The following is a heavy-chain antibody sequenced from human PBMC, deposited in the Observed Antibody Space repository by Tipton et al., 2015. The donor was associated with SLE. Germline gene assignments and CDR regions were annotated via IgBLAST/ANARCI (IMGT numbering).Heavy chain of an antibody. CDR1: GYTFTGYH. CDR2: INFNSGCT. V-gene: IGHV1-2*06. Sequence: QSGPEVKKPGASVKVSCKASGYTFTGYHIHWVRQAPGQGLEWMGRINFNSGCTNYVQKFQGRVTMTGDTSSSTAYMELSRLRSDDTAMYYCARDAGGLTVTSGFDEWGQGALVSVSS. J-gene: IGHJ4*02. D-gene: IGHD3/OR15-3a*01. CDR3: ARDAGGLTVTSGFDE.